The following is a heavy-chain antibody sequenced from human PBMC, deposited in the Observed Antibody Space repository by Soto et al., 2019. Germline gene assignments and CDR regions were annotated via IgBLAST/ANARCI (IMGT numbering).Heavy chain of an antibody. Sequence: QVQLVQSGAEVKKPGSSVKVSCKASGCTFSSYAISWVRQAPGQGLEWMGGIIPIFGTANYAQKFQGRVTITADKSPSTAYMELSSLRSEDTAVYYGGSVYYYDSSGYSPRYWGQGTLVTVSS. CDR1: GCTFSSYA. J-gene: IGHJ4*02. D-gene: IGHD3-22*01. CDR2: IIPIFGTA. CDR3: GSVYYYDSSGYSPRY. V-gene: IGHV1-69*06.